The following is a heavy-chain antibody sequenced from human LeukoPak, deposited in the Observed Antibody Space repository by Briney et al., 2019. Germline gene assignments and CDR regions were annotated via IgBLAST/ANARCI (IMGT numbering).Heavy chain of an antibody. V-gene: IGHV3-30*03. D-gene: IGHD3-10*01. CDR2: ISYDGTNK. J-gene: IGHJ3*02. Sequence: GGSLRLSCAASGFTFNSYGMHWVRQVPGKGLEWVAIISYDGTNKYYADSVKGRFTISRDNAKKSLYLQMNSLRAEDTAVYYCAREPMVRGVNTDAFDIWGQGTMVTVSS. CDR1: GFTFNSYG. CDR3: AREPMVRGVNTDAFDI.